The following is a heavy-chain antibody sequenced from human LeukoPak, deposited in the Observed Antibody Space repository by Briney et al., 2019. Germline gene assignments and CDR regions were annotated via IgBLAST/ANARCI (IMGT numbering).Heavy chain of an antibody. CDR1: GGSFSGYY. V-gene: IGHV4-34*01. Sequence: SSETLSLTCAVYGGSFSGYYWSWIRQPPGKGLEWIGEINHSGSTNYNPSLKSRVTISVDTSKNQFSLKLSSVTAADTAVYYCARSRSSTLDYWGQGTLVTVSS. CDR2: INHSGST. D-gene: IGHD6-13*01. CDR3: ARSRSSTLDY. J-gene: IGHJ4*02.